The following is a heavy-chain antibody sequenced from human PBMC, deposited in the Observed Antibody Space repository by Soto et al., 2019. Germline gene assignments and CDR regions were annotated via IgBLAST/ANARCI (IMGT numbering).Heavy chain of an antibody. CDR2: ISAYDGNT. CDR3: ARGGQNGYYDSRAMVDY. D-gene: IGHD3-22*01. Sequence: ASVKVSCKTSGYIFTSYYIHWVRQAPGQGLEWMGWISAYDGNTNYAQKLQGRVTMTTDTSTSTAYMELRSLRSDDTAVYYCARGGQNGYYDSRAMVDYWGQGTLVTVSS. CDR1: GYIFTSYY. V-gene: IGHV1-18*04. J-gene: IGHJ4*02.